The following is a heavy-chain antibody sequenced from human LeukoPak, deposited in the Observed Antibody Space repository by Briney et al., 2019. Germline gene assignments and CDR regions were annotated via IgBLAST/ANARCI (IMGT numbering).Heavy chain of an antibody. V-gene: IGHV1-69*04. Sequence: GASVKVSCKASGGTFSSYAISWVRQAPGQGLEWMGRIIPILGIANYAQKFQGRVTMTEDTSTDTAYMELSSLRSEDTAVYYCATVVNQGYWGQGTLVTVSS. D-gene: IGHD1-14*01. CDR2: IIPILGIA. CDR1: GGTFSSYA. J-gene: IGHJ4*02. CDR3: ATVVNQGY.